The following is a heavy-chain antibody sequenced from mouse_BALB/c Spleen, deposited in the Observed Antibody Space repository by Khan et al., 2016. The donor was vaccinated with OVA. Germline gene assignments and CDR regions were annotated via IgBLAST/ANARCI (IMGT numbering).Heavy chain of an antibody. V-gene: IGHV5-4*02. Sequence: EVELVESGGGLVKPGGSLKLSCAASGFTFSDYYMYWVRQTPEKRLKWVATISDGGTYTYSPDSVKGRFTISRDNAKNNLYLQMSSLKSEDAAMYYCSREWGLYRYAWFAYWGQGTLVTVSA. CDR2: ISDGGTYT. CDR3: SREWGLYRYAWFAY. J-gene: IGHJ3*01. D-gene: IGHD2-14*01. CDR1: GFTFSDYY.